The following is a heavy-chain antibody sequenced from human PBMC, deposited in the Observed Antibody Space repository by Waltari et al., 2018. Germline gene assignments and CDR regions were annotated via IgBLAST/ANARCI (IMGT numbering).Heavy chain of an antibody. CDR1: GGSISSHY. J-gene: IGHJ4*02. CDR3: ARRGQTTVSYYFDY. D-gene: IGHD4-4*01. CDR2: IYYSGST. V-gene: IGHV4-59*08. Sequence: QVQLQESGPGLVKPSETLSLTCTVSGGSISSHYWSWIRQPPGKGLEWIGYIYYSGSTNYNPSLKSRVTISVDTSKNQFSLRLTSVTAADTAVYYCARRGQTTVSYYFDYWGQGTLVTVSS.